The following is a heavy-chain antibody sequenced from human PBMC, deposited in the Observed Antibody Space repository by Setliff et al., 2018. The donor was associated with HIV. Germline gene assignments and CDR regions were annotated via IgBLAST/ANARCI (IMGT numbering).Heavy chain of an antibody. V-gene: IGHV3-49*03. D-gene: IGHD3-9*01. CDR3: SRVARPTDEYFWFTP. Sequence: PGGSLRLSCTTSGFRFRDYAMSWFRQAPGKGLECVGFIRSEAYGGKSEYAASVKVRFTISRDDSTSNAYLQMNILKTEDTAVYFCSRVARPTDEYFWFTPWGQGTLVTVSS. J-gene: IGHJ5*02. CDR1: GFRFRDYA. CDR2: IRSEAYGGKS.